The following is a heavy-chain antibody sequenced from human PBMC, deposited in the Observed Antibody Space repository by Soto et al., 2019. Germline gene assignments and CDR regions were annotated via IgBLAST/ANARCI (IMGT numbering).Heavy chain of an antibody. CDR3: AKDGGPDYCNSPGCSAKHFDY. J-gene: IGHJ4*02. CDR2: ISYDGDNE. Sequence: QVQLVESGGGVVQPGRSLRLSCAASGFTFSNYAMHWVRQAPGKGLEWLAIISYDGDNEYYADSVRGRFTISRDNSKNTLYLQTNNLRQEDTAVYYCAKDGGPDYCNSPGCSAKHFDYWGQGTLVTVSS. D-gene: IGHD2-2*01. V-gene: IGHV3-30*18. CDR1: GFTFSNYA.